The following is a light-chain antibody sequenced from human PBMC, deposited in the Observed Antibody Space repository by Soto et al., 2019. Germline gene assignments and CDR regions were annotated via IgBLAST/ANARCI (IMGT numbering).Light chain of an antibody. CDR2: AAS. Sequence: DIQMTQSPSSLSASVGDRVTITCRASQSISSYLNWYQQKPGKAPKLLIYAASSWQSGVPSRFRGSGSGTDFTLTISSLQPEDFATYYCQQSYRTPPTFGGGTKVEIK. CDR3: QQSYRTPPT. J-gene: IGKJ4*02. CDR1: QSISSY. V-gene: IGKV1-39*01.